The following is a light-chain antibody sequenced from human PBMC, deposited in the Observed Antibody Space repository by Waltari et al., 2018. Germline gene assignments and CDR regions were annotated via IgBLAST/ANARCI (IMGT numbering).Light chain of an antibody. CDR2: DVN. V-gene: IGLV2-14*03. J-gene: IGLJ1*01. Sequence: QSALTQPASVSGSPGQSITISCTGTSSDIGAYNFVSWYQKHPGKAPKVMIYDVNNRPSGVSSGFSGSKAGNTASRTISGLQAEDEADYYCSSYTTGSTRYVFGSGTKVTVL. CDR3: SSYTTGSTRYV. CDR1: SSDIGAYNF.